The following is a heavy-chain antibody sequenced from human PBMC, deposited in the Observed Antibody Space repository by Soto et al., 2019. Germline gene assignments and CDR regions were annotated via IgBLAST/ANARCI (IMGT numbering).Heavy chain of an antibody. V-gene: IGHV3-30-3*01. CDR1: GFTFSDFA. CDR3: ARDWGERDEEFDPLDF. Sequence: QVQLVESGGGVVQPGRSLRLSCAASGFTFSDFALNWVRQAPGKGLEWVAAISHDGHNQYYVDSVKGRFSISRDDSKNTLYLQMNGLRIEDTAVYYCARDWGERDEEFDPLDFWGQGTLVTVS. CDR2: ISHDGHNQ. D-gene: IGHD3-16*01. J-gene: IGHJ3*01.